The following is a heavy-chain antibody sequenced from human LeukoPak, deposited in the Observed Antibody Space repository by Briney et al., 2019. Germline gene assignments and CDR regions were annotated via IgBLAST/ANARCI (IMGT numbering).Heavy chain of an antibody. J-gene: IGHJ4*02. CDR3: AKVFLVVVPAASLSSFDY. CDR2: IGGSGGST. V-gene: IGHV3-23*01. Sequence: GGSLRLSCAASGFTFSSYAMSWVRQAPGKGLEWVSAIGGSGGSTYYADSVKGRFTISRDNSKNTLYLQMNSLRAEDTAVYYCAKVFLVVVPAASLSSFDYWGQGTLVTVSS. CDR1: GFTFSSYA. D-gene: IGHD2-2*01.